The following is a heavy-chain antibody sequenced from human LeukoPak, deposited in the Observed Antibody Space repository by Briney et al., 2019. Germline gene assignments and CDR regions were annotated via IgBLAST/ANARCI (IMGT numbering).Heavy chain of an antibody. CDR1: GFTIDGYA. V-gene: IGHV3-43*02. D-gene: IGHD3-22*01. Sequence: GGSLRLSCAASGFTIDGYAMHWVRQTPGKSLEWVTLISADADRKYYADSVKGRFTISRDNSKNSLFLQMNSLRTEDTALYYCAKGQDSSGYRSLDYWGQGTLLTVSS. J-gene: IGHJ4*02. CDR2: ISADADRK. CDR3: AKGQDSSGYRSLDY.